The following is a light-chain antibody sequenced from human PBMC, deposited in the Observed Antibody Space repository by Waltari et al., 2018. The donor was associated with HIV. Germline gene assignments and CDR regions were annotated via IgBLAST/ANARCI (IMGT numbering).Light chain of an antibody. CDR2: ATS. CDR1: QGIRND. CDR3: LQDYNYPFT. V-gene: IGKV1-6*01. J-gene: IGKJ4*01. Sequence: AIQMTQSPPSLAASVGARVTLTCRASQGIRNDLGWYQQKPGKAPKLLIYATSNLQSGVPSRFSGSGSDTDFTLTISSLQPEDFATYYCLQDYNYPFTFGGGTMVEI.